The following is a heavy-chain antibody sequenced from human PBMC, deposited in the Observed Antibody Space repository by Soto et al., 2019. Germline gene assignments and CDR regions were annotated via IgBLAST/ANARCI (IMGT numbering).Heavy chain of an antibody. V-gene: IGHV1-2*04. Sequence: GASVKVSCKASGYTFTGYYMHWVRQAPGQGLEWMGWINPNSGGTNYAQKFQGWVTMTRDTSISTAYMELSRLRSDDTAVYYCARDSYSSSPYYYYAMDVWGQVTNVTVSS. D-gene: IGHD6-6*01. CDR1: GYTFTGYY. J-gene: IGHJ6*02. CDR2: INPNSGGT. CDR3: ARDSYSSSPYYYYAMDV.